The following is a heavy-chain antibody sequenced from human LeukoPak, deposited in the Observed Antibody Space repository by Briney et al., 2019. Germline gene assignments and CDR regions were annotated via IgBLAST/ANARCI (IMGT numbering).Heavy chain of an antibody. D-gene: IGHD3-10*01. V-gene: IGHV4-61*02. Sequence: SETLSLTCTVSGGSISSGSYYWSWIRQPAGKGLEWIGRIYTSGSTNYNPSLKSRVTISVDTSKNQFSLKLSSVTAADTAVYYCAREGYYGYNWFDPWGQGTLVTVSS. CDR3: AREGYYGYNWFDP. CDR2: IYTSGST. J-gene: IGHJ5*02. CDR1: GGSISSGSYY.